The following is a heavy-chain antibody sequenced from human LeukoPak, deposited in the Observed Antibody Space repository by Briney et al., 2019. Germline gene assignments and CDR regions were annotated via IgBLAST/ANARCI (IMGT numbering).Heavy chain of an antibody. J-gene: IGHJ2*01. CDR2: ISGSGGST. V-gene: IGHV3-23*01. CDR1: ASTFSNFA. Sequence: AGGSLRLSCAASASTFSNFAMSWVRQAPGKGLEWVSSISGSGGSTYYADSVKGRFTISRDNSKNTLYLQMNSLRADDTALYYCAKGGGRGIGGPSAYWYFDLWGRGTLVTVSS. CDR3: AKGGGRGIGGPSAYWYFDL. D-gene: IGHD6-13*01.